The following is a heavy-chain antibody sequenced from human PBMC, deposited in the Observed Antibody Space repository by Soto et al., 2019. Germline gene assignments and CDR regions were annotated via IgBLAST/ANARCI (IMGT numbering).Heavy chain of an antibody. D-gene: IGHD6-13*01. Sequence: SVKVSCKASGGTFSSYAISWVRQAPGQGLEWVGGIIPIFGTANYAQKFQGRVTITADESTNTAYMELSSLRSEDTAVYYCAREGVWGAAAGSIEYYGMDVWGQGNTVTVS. CDR3: AREGVWGAAAGSIEYYGMDV. CDR1: GGTFSSYA. V-gene: IGHV1-69*13. J-gene: IGHJ6*02. CDR2: IIPIFGTA.